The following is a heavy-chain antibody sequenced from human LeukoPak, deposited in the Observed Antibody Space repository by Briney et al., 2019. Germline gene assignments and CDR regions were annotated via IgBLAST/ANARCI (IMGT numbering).Heavy chain of an antibody. D-gene: IGHD3-3*01. CDR2: IYHSGST. CDR1: GYSISSGYY. J-gene: IGHJ4*02. CDR3: ARATLGYDFWSGYYTGEFDY. V-gene: IGHV4-38-2*02. Sequence: SETLSLTCTVSGYSISSGYYWGWIRQPPGKGLEWIGCIYHSGSTYYNPSLKSRVTISVDTSKNQFSLKLSSVTAADTAVYYCARATLGYDFWSGYYTGEFDYWGQGTLVTVSS.